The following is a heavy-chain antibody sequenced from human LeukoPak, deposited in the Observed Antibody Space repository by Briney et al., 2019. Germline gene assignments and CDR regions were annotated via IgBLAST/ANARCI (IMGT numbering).Heavy chain of an antibody. V-gene: IGHV1-2*02. CDR2: INPNSGGT. Sequence: ASVKVSCKASGYTFTGYYMHWVRQAPGQGLEWMGWINPNSGGTNYAQKFQGRVTMTRDTPISTAYMELSRLRSDDTAVYYCARDGAAADSVYFDYWGQGTLVTVSS. CDR3: ARDGAAADSVYFDY. J-gene: IGHJ4*02. CDR1: GYTFTGYY. D-gene: IGHD6-13*01.